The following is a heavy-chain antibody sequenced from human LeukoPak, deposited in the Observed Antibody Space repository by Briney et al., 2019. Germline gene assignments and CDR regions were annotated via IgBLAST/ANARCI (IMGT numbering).Heavy chain of an antibody. Sequence: PGGSPRLSCAASGFSVSSNYMTWVRQAPGKGLEWVSAISGSGGSTYYADSVKGRFTISRDNSKNTLYLQMNSLRAEDTAVYYCAKGPSVATISNWFDPWGQGTLVTVSS. J-gene: IGHJ5*02. CDR3: AKGPSVATISNWFDP. D-gene: IGHD5-12*01. V-gene: IGHV3-23*01. CDR2: ISGSGGST. CDR1: GFSVSSNY.